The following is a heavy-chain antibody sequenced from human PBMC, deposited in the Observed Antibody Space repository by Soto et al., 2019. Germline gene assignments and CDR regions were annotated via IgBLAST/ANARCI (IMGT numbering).Heavy chain of an antibody. D-gene: IGHD3-10*01. J-gene: IGHJ6*02. V-gene: IGHV3-23*01. Sequence: EVQLLESGGGLVQPGGSLRLSCAASGFTFSSYAMSWVRQAPGKGLEWVSAISGSGGSTYYADSVKGRFTISRDNSKNTLHLQMNSLRAEDTAVYYCAKGLGYYYGSGSYYNRDYYYYYGMDVWGQGTTVTVSS. CDR1: GFTFSSYA. CDR2: ISGSGGST. CDR3: AKGLGYYYGSGSYYNRDYYYYYGMDV.